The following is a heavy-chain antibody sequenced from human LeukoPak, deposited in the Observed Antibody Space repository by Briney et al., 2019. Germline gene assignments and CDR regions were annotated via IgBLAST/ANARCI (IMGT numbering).Heavy chain of an antibody. J-gene: IGHJ4*02. Sequence: SETLSLTCAAYGGSFSGYYWSWIRQPPGKGLEWIGEINHSGSTNYNPSLKSRVTISVDTSKNQFSLKLSSVTAADTAVYYCARHGYSALGYWGQGTLVTVSS. V-gene: IGHV4-34*01. CDR1: GGSFSGYY. CDR2: INHSGST. CDR3: ARHGYSALGY. D-gene: IGHD5-18*01.